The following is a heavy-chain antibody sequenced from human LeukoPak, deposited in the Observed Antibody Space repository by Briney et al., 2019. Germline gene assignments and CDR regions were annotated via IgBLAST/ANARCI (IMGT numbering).Heavy chain of an antibody. CDR3: ARSYYYGSGTN. CDR2: IYSSGST. D-gene: IGHD3-10*01. J-gene: IGHJ4*02. V-gene: IGHV3-53*01. Sequence: PGGSLRLSCAASGFAVSSVYMTWVRQAPGKGLEWVSVIYSSGSTYYAGPVKGRFTISRDNSKNTLYLQMNSLRAEDTAVYYCARSYYYGSGTNWGQGTLVTVSS. CDR1: GFAVSSVY.